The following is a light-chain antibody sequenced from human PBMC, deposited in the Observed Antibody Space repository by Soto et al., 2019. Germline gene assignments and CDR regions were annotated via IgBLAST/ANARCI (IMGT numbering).Light chain of an antibody. Sequence: EVVMTQSPVTLSVSPGDRATLSCRASQSVRNNLAWYQQKPGQAPRLLIFDTSARATDIPVRFTGGGSGTEFPLTISSLQSEDSAVYYCQQYKTWPLTFGGGTKVEIK. CDR3: QQYKTWPLT. CDR1: QSVRNN. CDR2: DTS. V-gene: IGKV3-15*01. J-gene: IGKJ4*01.